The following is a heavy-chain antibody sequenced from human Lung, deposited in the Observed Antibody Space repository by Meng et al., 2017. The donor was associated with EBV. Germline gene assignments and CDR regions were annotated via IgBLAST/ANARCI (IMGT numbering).Heavy chain of an antibody. CDR2: IYDSGST. J-gene: IGHJ2*01. Sequence: QVKLQESGPGLVKPSQTLSLTCTVSGGSIRFGDYYWSWIRQPPGKGLEWIGYIYDSGSTSYNPSLMSRVTISVDTSRNQFSLKLTSVTAADTAVYYCARGATSVFDLWGRGTLVTVFS. V-gene: IGHV4-30-4*08. CDR3: ARGATSVFDL. CDR1: GGSIRFGDYY.